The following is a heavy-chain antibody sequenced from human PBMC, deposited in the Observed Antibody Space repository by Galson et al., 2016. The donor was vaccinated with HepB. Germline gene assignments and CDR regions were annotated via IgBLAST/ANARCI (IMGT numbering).Heavy chain of an antibody. D-gene: IGHD3-22*01. J-gene: IGHJ4*02. CDR1: GGTLSSYP. V-gene: IGHV1-69*02. CDR3: ARPRAASDSSGFYFDP. CDR2: IVPIVGLE. Sequence: SVKVSCKASGGTLSSYPISWLRQAPGQGLEWMGRIVPIVGLENYAQKFQGRVTITAGKSTNTAYMELNSLTSEDTAVYYCARPRAASDSSGFYFDPWGQGTLVTVSP.